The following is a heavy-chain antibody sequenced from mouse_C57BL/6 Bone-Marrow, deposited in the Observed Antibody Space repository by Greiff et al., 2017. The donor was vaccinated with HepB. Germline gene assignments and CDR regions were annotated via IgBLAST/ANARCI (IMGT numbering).Heavy chain of an antibody. Sequence: QVQLKQSGAELARPGASVKLSCKASGYTFTSYGISWVKQRTGQGLEWIGEIYPRSGNTYYNEKFKGKATLTADKSSSTAYMELRSLTSEDSAVYFCARSDRWYFGVWGTGTTVTVAS. CDR2: IYPRSGNT. CDR1: GYTFTSYG. V-gene: IGHV1-81*01. J-gene: IGHJ1*03. CDR3: ARSDRWYFGV. D-gene: IGHD2-14*01.